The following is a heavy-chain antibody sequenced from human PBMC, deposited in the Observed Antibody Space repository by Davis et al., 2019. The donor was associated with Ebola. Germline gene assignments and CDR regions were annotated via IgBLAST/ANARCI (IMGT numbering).Heavy chain of an antibody. CDR3: ARRNYDILTGYYSYYGMDV. V-gene: IGHV3-48*03. Sequence: PGGSLRLSCAASGFTFSSYEMNWVRQAPGKGLEWVSYISSSGSTIYYADSVKGRFTISRDNAKNSLYLQMSSLRAEDTAVYYCARRNYDILTGYYSYYGMDVWGQGTTVTVSS. D-gene: IGHD3-9*01. CDR2: ISSSGSTI. CDR1: GFTFSSYE. J-gene: IGHJ6*02.